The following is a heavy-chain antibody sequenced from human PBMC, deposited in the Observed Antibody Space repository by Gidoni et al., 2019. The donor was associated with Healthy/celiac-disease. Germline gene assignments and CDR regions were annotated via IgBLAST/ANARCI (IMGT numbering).Heavy chain of an antibody. V-gene: IGHV3-66*01. D-gene: IGHD2-8*02. CDR2: IYGGGST. Sequence: EVQLVGSGGGLVQPGGSLRLSCAASGFTVSRNYMRWVRQAPGKGLGGVSVIYGGGSTYYADSVKGRFTISRDNSKNTLYLQMNSLRAEDTAVYYCARGTAGGLVKGHYGMDVWGQGTTVTVSS. CDR3: ARGTAGGLVKGHYGMDV. J-gene: IGHJ6*02. CDR1: GFTVSRNY.